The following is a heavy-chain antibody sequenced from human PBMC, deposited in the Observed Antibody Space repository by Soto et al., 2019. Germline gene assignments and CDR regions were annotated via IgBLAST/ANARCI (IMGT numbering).Heavy chain of an antibody. V-gene: IGHV1-18*01. Sequence: ASVKVSCKASGYTFTSYGISWVRQAPGQGLEWMGWISAYNGNTNYAQKLQGRVTMTTDTSTSTAYMELRSLRSDDTAVYYCARVVTYYDSSPFDPWGRGTLVTVSS. CDR3: ARVVTYYDSSPFDP. D-gene: IGHD3-3*01. J-gene: IGHJ2*01. CDR1: GYTFTSYG. CDR2: ISAYNGNT.